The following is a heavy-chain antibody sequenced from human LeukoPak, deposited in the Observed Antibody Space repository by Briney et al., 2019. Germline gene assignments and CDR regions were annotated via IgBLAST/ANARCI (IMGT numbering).Heavy chain of an antibody. J-gene: IGHJ4*02. Sequence: TGGSLRLSCAASGFTLINYRMSWVRQAPGKGLEWVDNINQDGSDKDYLDSVKGRFTISRDNTQNSLSLHMNNVRADDTAVYYCARIWQWLDHRNYFDSWGQGTLVTVSS. CDR1: GFTLINYR. V-gene: IGHV3-7*01. D-gene: IGHD6-19*01. CDR2: INQDGSDK. CDR3: ARIWQWLDHRNYFDS.